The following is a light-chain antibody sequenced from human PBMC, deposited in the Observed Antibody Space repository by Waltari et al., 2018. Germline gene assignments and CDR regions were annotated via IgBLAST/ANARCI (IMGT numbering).Light chain of an antibody. CDR1: QSVATY. J-gene: IGKJ5*01. CDR2: DAS. Sequence: EIVFTQSPATLSFSPGERAILSCRASQSVATYLAWYQQKPGQAPRLLIYDASSRATGIPARFSGSGSGTDFTLTISSLEPEDIAVYYCQQRSHWPSVTFGQGTRLEIK. CDR3: QQRSHWPSVT. V-gene: IGKV3-11*01.